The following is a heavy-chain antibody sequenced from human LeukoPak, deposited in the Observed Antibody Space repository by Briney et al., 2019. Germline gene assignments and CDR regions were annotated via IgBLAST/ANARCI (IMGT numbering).Heavy chain of an antibody. CDR3: ARDVGYCGGDCYSRHHDAFAI. D-gene: IGHD2-21*02. V-gene: IGHV1-69*06. J-gene: IGHJ3*02. Sequence: SVKVSCKASGGTFSSYAISWVRQATGQGLEWMGGMIPIFGTASYAQKFQGRVTITATKSTSTAYMELSSLRSEDTAVYYCARDVGYCGGDCYSRHHDAFAIWGQGTMVTVSS. CDR1: GGTFSSYA. CDR2: MIPIFGTA.